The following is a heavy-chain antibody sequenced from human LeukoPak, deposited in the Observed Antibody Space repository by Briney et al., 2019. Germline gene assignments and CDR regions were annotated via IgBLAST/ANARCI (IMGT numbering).Heavy chain of an antibody. CDR1: GGSFGGYY. CDR3: ARASAYSSSSGVNY. V-gene: IGHV4-34*01. J-gene: IGHJ4*02. CDR2: INHSGST. Sequence: MPSETLSLTCAVYGGSFGGYYWTWIRQPPGKGLEWIGEINHSGSTNYNPSLKSRVTISVDTSKNQFSLRLNSVTAADTAVYYCARASAYSSSSGVNYWDQGTLVTVSS. D-gene: IGHD6-6*01.